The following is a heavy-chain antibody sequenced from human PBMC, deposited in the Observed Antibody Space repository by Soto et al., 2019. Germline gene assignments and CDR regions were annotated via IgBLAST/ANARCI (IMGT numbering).Heavy chain of an antibody. J-gene: IGHJ1*01. D-gene: IGHD4-17*01. Sequence: PGGSLRLSCTASGFTFGDYAMSWVRQAPGKGLEWVGFIRSKAYGATTEYAASVKGRFTISRDDSKSIAYLQKNSLKTEDTAVYYCTRTLTNYGYAEYFLHWGQGALVTVSS. V-gene: IGHV3-49*04. CDR1: GFTFGDYA. CDR2: IRSKAYGATT. CDR3: TRTLTNYGYAEYFLH.